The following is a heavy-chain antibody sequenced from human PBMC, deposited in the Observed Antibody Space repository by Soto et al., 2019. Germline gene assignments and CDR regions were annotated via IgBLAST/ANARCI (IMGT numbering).Heavy chain of an antibody. Sequence: TLSLTCTVSGGSISSGGYYWSWIRQHPGRGLEWIGYIYYSGSTYYNPSLKSRVTISVDTSKNQFSLKLSSVTAADTAVYYCARAPFRAYDFWSGYYPNNWFDPWGQGTLVTVSS. CDR3: ARAPFRAYDFWSGYYPNNWFDP. D-gene: IGHD3-3*01. CDR2: IYYSGST. J-gene: IGHJ5*02. V-gene: IGHV4-31*03. CDR1: GGSISSGGYY.